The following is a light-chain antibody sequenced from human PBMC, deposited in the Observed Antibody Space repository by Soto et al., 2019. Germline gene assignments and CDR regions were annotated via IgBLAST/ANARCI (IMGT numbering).Light chain of an antibody. Sequence: QSVLTQPRSVSGSPGQSVSISCTGTSSDVGRYSYVSWYQQHPGKAPKLMIYDVSERPSGVPDRFSCSKSGNTASLTISGLQAEDEADYYCCSYAGTYTGVFGTGTKVTVL. V-gene: IGLV2-11*01. J-gene: IGLJ1*01. CDR1: SSDVGRYSY. CDR2: DVS. CDR3: CSYAGTYTGV.